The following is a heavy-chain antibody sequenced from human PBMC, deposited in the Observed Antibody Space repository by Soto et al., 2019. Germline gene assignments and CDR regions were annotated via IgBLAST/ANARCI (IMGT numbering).Heavy chain of an antibody. CDR1: GFNVSSDY. Sequence: EVQLVESGGGLIQPGGSLRLSCVASGFNVSSDYMNWVRQAPGKGLEWVSVLSTGGFTYYADSVKGRFTISRDSSKNTLYLQMNSLRVEDTAVYYGARDSETSSSWSLDYWGQGVLVTVSS. J-gene: IGHJ4*02. CDR3: ARDSETSSSWSLDY. V-gene: IGHV3-53*01. D-gene: IGHD6-13*01. CDR2: LSTGGFT.